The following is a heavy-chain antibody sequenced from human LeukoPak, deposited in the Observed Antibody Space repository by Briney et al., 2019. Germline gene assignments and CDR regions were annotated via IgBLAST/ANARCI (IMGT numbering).Heavy chain of an antibody. V-gene: IGHV3-9*01. D-gene: IGHD2-8*01. CDR2: ISWNSGSI. J-gene: IGHJ4*02. CDR3: VKLNRPTK. CDR1: GFTFDDYA. Sequence: PGGSLRLSCAASGFTFDDYAMHWVRQAPGKGLEWVSGISWNSGSIGYADSVKGRFTISRDNAKNSLYLQMNSLRAEDTAVYYCVKLNRPTKWGQGTLVTVSS.